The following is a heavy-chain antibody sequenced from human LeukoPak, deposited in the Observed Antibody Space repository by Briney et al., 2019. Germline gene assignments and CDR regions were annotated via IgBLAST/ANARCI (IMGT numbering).Heavy chain of an antibody. D-gene: IGHD3-10*01. Sequence: GGSLRLSCAASGFTFSSYSMNWVRQAPGKGLEWVSYISSSSSTIYYADSVKGRFTISRDNAKNSLYLQMNSLRDEDTAVYYCARIGGRSMVRGVISGFDYWGQGTLVTVSS. CDR3: ARIGGRSMVRGVISGFDY. CDR2: ISSSSSTI. V-gene: IGHV3-48*02. J-gene: IGHJ4*02. CDR1: GFTFSSYS.